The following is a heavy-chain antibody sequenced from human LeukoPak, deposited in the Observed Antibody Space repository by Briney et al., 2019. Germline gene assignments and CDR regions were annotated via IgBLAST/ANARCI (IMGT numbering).Heavy chain of an antibody. Sequence: SETLSLTCILARGSTNTNKYYCGSIRQSPGKSLELIGSISYSGSPYYNPSLKSRVTMSVYTSKMQCALKVTSATAADTAVYSCASLLSYDVLTDNYYKYYMDVWGKGTTVIVSS. CDR3: ASLLSYDVLTDNYYKYYMDV. CDR1: RGSTNTNKYY. D-gene: IGHD3-9*01. V-gene: IGHV4-39*01. CDR2: ISYSGSP. J-gene: IGHJ6*03.